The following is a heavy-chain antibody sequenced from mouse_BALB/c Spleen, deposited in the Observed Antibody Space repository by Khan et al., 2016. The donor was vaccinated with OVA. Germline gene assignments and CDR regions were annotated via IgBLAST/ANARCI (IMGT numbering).Heavy chain of an antibody. Sequence: EVKLLESGPGLVKPSQSLSLTCTVTGYSITSDYAWNWIRQFPGNKLEWMGYISSSGSTNYNPALKSRISITRDTPKNQFFLQLNSVTTEDTATYYCARDGSRYNYAMDYWGQGTSVTVSS. CDR1: GYSITSDYA. CDR3: ARDGSRYNYAMDY. D-gene: IGHD2-3*01. J-gene: IGHJ4*01. V-gene: IGHV3-2*02. CDR2: ISSSGST.